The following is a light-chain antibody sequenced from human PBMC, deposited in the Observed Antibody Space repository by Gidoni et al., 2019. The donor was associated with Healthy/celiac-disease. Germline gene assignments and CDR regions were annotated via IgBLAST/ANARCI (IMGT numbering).Light chain of an antibody. Sequence: QSVLTQPPSVSGAPGQRVTISCTGRSSNIGAGYDVHWYQRLQATAPKLLIYGNNTRPSGVPDRFSGSKSGTSASRAITGLQAEDAADYYCQSYDSSRVVFGGETKLTVL. V-gene: IGLV1-40*01. CDR1: SSNIGAGYD. J-gene: IGLJ2*01. CDR3: QSYDSSRVV. CDR2: GNN.